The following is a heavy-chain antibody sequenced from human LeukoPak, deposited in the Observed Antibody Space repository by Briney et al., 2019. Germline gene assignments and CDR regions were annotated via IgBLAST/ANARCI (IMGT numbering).Heavy chain of an antibody. CDR1: GGSISSYY. V-gene: IGHV4-59*12. J-gene: IGHJ5*02. Sequence: SETLSLTCTVSGGSISSYYWSWIRQPPGKGLEWIGYIYYSGSTNYNPSLKSRVTISVDTSKNQFSLKLSSVTAADTAVYYCARRRRVAVAGPNWFDPWGQGTLVTVSS. CDR2: IYYSGST. CDR3: ARRRRVAVAGPNWFDP. D-gene: IGHD6-19*01.